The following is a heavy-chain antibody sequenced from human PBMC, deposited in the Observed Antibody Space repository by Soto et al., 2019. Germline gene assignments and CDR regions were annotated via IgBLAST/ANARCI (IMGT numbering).Heavy chain of an antibody. CDR1: GFTVSSNY. CDR3: ARGGSYGGNSEGEIDY. J-gene: IGHJ4*02. D-gene: IGHD4-17*01. CDR2: IYSGGST. Sequence: EVQLVESGGGLVQPGGSLRLSCAASGFTVSSNYMSWVRQAPGKGLEWVSVIYSGGSTYYADSVKGRFTISRDNSNNTLYLQMNSLRAEDTAVYYCARGGSYGGNSEGEIDYWGQGTLVTVSS. V-gene: IGHV3-66*01.